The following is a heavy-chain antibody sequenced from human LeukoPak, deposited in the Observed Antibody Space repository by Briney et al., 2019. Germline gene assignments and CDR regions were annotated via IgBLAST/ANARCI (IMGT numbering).Heavy chain of an antibody. J-gene: IGHJ5*02. Sequence: SETLSLTCAVSGYSISSGYYWGWIRQPPRKGLEWIGSIYHNGNTYYNPSLKSRVTISVDTSKNEFSLKLNSVTAADTAVYYCARVVYRGENWFDPWGQGTLVTVSS. CDR1: GYSISSGYY. CDR2: IYHNGNT. V-gene: IGHV4-38-2*01. CDR3: ARVVYRGENWFDP. D-gene: IGHD3-10*01.